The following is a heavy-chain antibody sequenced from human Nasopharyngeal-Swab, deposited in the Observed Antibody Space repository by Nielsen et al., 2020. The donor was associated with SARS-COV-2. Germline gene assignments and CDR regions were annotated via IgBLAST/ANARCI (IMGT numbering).Heavy chain of an antibody. V-gene: IGHV4-31*03. CDR1: GGSISSGVYY. CDR2: LYYSGST. CDR3: ARSLYYDFWSGYYTGSQGNYYYYYMDV. J-gene: IGHJ6*03. D-gene: IGHD3-3*01. Sequence: SGTLSLTCTVSGGSISSGVYYWRRIRQHPGKGLEWLGYLYYSGSTYYNPSLKIRVTISVDTSKNQFSLKLSSVTAADTAVYYCARSLYYDFWSGYYTGSQGNYYYYYMDVWGKGTTVTVSS.